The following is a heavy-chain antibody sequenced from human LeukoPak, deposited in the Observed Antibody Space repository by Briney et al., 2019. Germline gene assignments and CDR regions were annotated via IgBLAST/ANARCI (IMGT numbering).Heavy chain of an antibody. CDR1: DGSISSYY. Sequence: SETLSLTCTVSDGSISSYYCRWIRQPPGKGLEWIGYIYYSGSTNYNPSLKSRVTISVDTSKNQFSLKLSSVTAADTSVHYCPRDLRWLQFYGEAFDIWGQGTMVTVSS. J-gene: IGHJ3*02. CDR2: IYYSGST. V-gene: IGHV4-59*01. CDR3: PRDLRWLQFYGEAFDI. D-gene: IGHD5-24*01.